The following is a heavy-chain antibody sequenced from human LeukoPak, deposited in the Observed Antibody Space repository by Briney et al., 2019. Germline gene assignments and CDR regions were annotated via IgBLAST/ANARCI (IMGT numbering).Heavy chain of an antibody. Sequence: SETLSLTCNVSGGSISSNTYFWGWIRRPPGKGLEWIGSIRYSGSTYYNPSLKSRVTISADTSNNQFSLHLTSLTAADTAVYYCATSDTVSTYNWFDPWGLGTLVTVS. CDR2: IRYSGST. D-gene: IGHD5/OR15-5a*01. V-gene: IGHV4-39*01. CDR3: ATSDTVSTYNWFDP. J-gene: IGHJ5*02. CDR1: GGSISSNTYF.